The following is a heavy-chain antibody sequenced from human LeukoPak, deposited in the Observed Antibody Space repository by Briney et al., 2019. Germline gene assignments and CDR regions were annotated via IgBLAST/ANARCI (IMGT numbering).Heavy chain of an antibody. J-gene: IGHJ6*02. CDR3: ARGRTDSSGYYWAHYGMDV. Sequence: GSLRLSCAASGFTSSSYAMSWIRQPPGKGLEWIGEINHSGSTNYNPSLKSRVTISVDTSKNQFSLKLSSVTAADTAVYYCARGRTDSSGYYWAHYGMDVWGQGTTVTVSS. V-gene: IGHV4-34*01. CDR1: GFTSSSYA. D-gene: IGHD3-22*01. CDR2: INHSGST.